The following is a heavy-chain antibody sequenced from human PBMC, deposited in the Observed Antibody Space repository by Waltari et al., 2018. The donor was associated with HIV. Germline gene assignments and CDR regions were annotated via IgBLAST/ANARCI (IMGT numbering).Heavy chain of an antibody. CDR2: INPANGNT. V-gene: IGHV1-3*01. Sequence: QVQLVQSGAEVKKPGASVKVSCKASGYIFTKYGIHWVRQAPGQRLEWMGWINPANGNTKYSQKFQGRVTISRDTSANIAYMEVSSLRSEDTAVVFCARPGLDYWGQGTLVTVSS. CDR1: GYIFTKYG. CDR3: ARPGLDY. J-gene: IGHJ4*02.